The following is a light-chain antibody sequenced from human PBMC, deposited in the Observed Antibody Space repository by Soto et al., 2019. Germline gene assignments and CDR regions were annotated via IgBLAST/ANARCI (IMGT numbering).Light chain of an antibody. CDR1: QSITNY. Sequence: EIVLTQSPATLSLSPGERATLSCRASQSITNYLGWYQQKPGQAPRLLIYATSHRATGIPARFSGSGSGTDFTLTISSLEPEDFAVYYCQQRSNWPPITFGQGTRLEI. J-gene: IGKJ5*01. CDR2: ATS. CDR3: QQRSNWPPIT. V-gene: IGKV3-11*01.